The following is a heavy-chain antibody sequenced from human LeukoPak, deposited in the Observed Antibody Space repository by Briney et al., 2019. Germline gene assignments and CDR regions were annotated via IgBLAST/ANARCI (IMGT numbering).Heavy chain of an antibody. CDR3: ARVHSSSNNYFDY. D-gene: IGHD6-13*01. Sequence: GGSLRLSCAASGFTFSSYTMNWVRQAPGKGLEWVSSISSSSSYIYYADSVKGRFTISRDNAKKSLFLQMNSLRAEDTALYYCARVHSSSNNYFDYWGQGTLVTVSS. J-gene: IGHJ4*02. CDR2: ISSSSSYI. V-gene: IGHV3-21*01. CDR1: GFTFSSYT.